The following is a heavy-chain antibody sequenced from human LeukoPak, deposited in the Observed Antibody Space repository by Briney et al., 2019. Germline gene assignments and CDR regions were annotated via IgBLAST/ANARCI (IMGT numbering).Heavy chain of an antibody. D-gene: IGHD1-26*01. CDR3: ARMIRVVGATGPYYFDY. Sequence: SETLSLTCNVSGGFISSYYLSWIRQPAGKGLEWIGRIYTSGSTNYNPSLKSRVTMSVDTSKNQFSLKLSSVTAADTAVYYCARMIRVVGATGPYYFDYWGQGTLVAVSS. CDR1: GGFISSYY. CDR2: IYTSGST. V-gene: IGHV4-4*07. J-gene: IGHJ4*02.